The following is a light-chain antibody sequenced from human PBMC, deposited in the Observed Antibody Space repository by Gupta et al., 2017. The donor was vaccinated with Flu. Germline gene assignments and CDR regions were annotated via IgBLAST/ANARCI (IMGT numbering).Light chain of an antibody. J-gene: IGLJ1*01. V-gene: IGLV3-1*01. CDR2: KDT. CDR1: GLENRS. Sequence: GKTPIITCSGNGLENRSACWHQQKPGQHPVLVIYKDTKRAAGTPERFSGSNSASTATLTISGTQVMDEDDYYCQAWDSSTQVFGTGTRVTV. CDR3: QAWDSSTQV.